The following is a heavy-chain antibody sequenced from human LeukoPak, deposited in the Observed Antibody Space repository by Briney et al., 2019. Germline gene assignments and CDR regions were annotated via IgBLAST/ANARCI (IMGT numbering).Heavy chain of an antibody. Sequence: PGGSLRLSCAVSGLTFSRSWMDWVRQAPGKGLEWVASINPDGNKKYSADSVKGRFTISRDNAENSLYLRMNSLRVEDTAFYYCARDLAYSRLDYWGQGMLVTVSS. V-gene: IGHV3-7*01. CDR1: GLTFSRSW. J-gene: IGHJ4*02. CDR2: INPDGNKK. CDR3: ARDLAYSRLDY. D-gene: IGHD5-18*01.